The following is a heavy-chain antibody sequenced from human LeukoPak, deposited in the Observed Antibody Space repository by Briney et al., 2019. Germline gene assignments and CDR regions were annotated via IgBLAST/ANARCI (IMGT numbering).Heavy chain of an antibody. CDR3: ARHGTEYYFDY. V-gene: IGHV5-51*01. Sequence: GEAPKTPCNGPGNSFTSYWNGWVRQMPGKGLGGMGIIYPGDSDTRYSPSFQGQVTISADKSISTSYLQWSSLKAPATAMYYGARHGTEYYFDYWGQGTLVTVSS. J-gene: IGHJ4*02. CDR1: GNSFTSYW. CDR2: IYPGDSDT.